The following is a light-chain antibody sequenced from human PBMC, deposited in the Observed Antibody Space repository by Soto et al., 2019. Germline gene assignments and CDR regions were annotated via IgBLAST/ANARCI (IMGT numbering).Light chain of an antibody. V-gene: IGKV1-39*01. Sequence: DIQMTQSPSSLSASVGDRDTITCRASQTITNFLNWYQQKPGKAPKVLIYAASSLQSGVPARFSGSGSGTDFTLTISSLQPEDFATYYCQQSHSTPLTFGGGTKVEIK. CDR1: QTITNF. J-gene: IGKJ4*01. CDR3: QQSHSTPLT. CDR2: AAS.